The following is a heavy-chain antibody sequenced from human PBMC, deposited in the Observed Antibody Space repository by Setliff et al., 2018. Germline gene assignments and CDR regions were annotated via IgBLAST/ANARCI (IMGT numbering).Heavy chain of an antibody. CDR3: ATCRYQVPYDY. CDR1: GDSISSISYY. CDR2: MYDSGKT. V-gene: IGHV4-39*01. D-gene: IGHD2-2*01. J-gene: IGHJ4*02. Sequence: PSETLSLTCTVPGDSISSISYYWGWIRQPPGKGLEWIGTMYDSGKTYYNPSLKCRVTISVDTSKNQFSLRVRSVTAADTAVYYCATCRYQVPYDYWGQGNLVTVSS.